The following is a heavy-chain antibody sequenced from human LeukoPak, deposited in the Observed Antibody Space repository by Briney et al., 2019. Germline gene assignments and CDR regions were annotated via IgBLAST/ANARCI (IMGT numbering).Heavy chain of an antibody. V-gene: IGHV4-59*11. CDR3: ATRPADRTWNGVFDY. CDR1: GASMTNHY. D-gene: IGHD1-1*01. CDR2: IYDSETT. J-gene: IGHJ4*02. Sequence: PSETLSLTCSVSGASMTNHYWSWIRQRPGKGLEWIGYIYDSETTNYNPSLKSRVTMSVDMSNNQFSLKLRSVTAADTALYYCATRPADRTWNGVFDYWSRGTLVTVSS.